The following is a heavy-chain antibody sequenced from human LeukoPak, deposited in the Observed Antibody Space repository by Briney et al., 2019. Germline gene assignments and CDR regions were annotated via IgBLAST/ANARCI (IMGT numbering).Heavy chain of an antibody. J-gene: IGHJ3*02. CDR1: GGSIRSSTNDY. D-gene: IGHD6-6*01. CDR2: IYYSGST. Sequence: KPSETLSLTCTVSGGSIRSSTNDYWGWIRQPPGKGLEWIGNIYYSGSTNYNPSLKSRVTIPVDTSKNQFSLNLRSVTAADTAVFYCARVHRLVPGPFHIWGQGTMVIVSS. CDR3: ARVHRLVPGPFHI. V-gene: IGHV4-61*05.